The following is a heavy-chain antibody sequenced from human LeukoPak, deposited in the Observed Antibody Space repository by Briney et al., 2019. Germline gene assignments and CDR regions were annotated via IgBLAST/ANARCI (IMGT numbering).Heavy chain of an antibody. Sequence: GGSLRLSCAASGFTFSSYAMSWVRQAPGKGLEWVSAISGSGGSTYYADSVKGRFTIPRDNSKNTLYLQMNSLRAEDTAVYYCAKFVHYYDSSGSDYWGQGTLVTVSS. V-gene: IGHV3-23*01. CDR1: GFTFSSYA. D-gene: IGHD3-22*01. CDR2: ISGSGGST. CDR3: AKFVHYYDSSGSDY. J-gene: IGHJ4*02.